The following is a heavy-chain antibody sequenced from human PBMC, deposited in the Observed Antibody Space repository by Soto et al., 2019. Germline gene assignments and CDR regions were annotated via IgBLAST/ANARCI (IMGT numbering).Heavy chain of an antibody. CDR3: ARFNGSGTNYYMDV. D-gene: IGHD3-10*01. CDR2: ISVDSGNT. Sequence: QVQLVQSGAELKKPGASAKVSCKASGYIFTSYGISWVRQAPGQGLEWMAWISVDSGNTNYAQNFQGRVTMTTDTSVRTAHMELRSLRSDDTAVYYCARFNGSGTNYYMDVWGKGTTVIVSS. J-gene: IGHJ6*03. V-gene: IGHV1-18*01. CDR1: GYIFTSYG.